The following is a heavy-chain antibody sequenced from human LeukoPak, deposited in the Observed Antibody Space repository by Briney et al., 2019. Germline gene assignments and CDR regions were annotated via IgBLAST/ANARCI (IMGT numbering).Heavy chain of an antibody. CDR1: GFTFGNYY. CDR2: INSDERST. CDR3: AREGYYYDSSGYTYYFDY. V-gene: IGHV3-74*01. J-gene: IGHJ4*02. Sequence: GGSLRLSCAASGFTFGNYYMHWVRQAPGKGLVWVSRINSDERSTNYADSVKGRFTISRDNAKNTLYLQMNSLRAEDTAVYYCAREGYYYDSSGYTYYFDYWGQGTLVTVSS. D-gene: IGHD3-22*01.